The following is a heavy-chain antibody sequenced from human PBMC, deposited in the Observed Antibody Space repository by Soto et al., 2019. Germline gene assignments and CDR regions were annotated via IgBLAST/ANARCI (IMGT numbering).Heavy chain of an antibody. J-gene: IGHJ3*02. D-gene: IGHD3-3*01. Sequence: QLHLVQSGAVVKKPGASVTVSCSASGYPVTAYYMHWVRQATGRGLEWMGGINPATGAAKYTQTFQGRVTMNRDTSTSTVFMELSGLTSEDTAVFYCARGGGVGVAGSAAFDMWGQGTLVTVSS. CDR1: GYPVTAYY. V-gene: IGHV1-2*02. CDR2: INPATGAA. CDR3: ARGGGVGVAGSAAFDM.